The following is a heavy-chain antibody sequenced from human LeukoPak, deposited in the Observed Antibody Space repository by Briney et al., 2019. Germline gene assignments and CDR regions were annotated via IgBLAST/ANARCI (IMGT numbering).Heavy chain of an antibody. Sequence: GGSLRLSCAASGFIFDDYGMSWVRQAPGKGLEWVSGITWNGDSTSYADSVKGRFTISRDNAKNYVYLQMKNLRAEDTALYFCATRGYTGPSDSWGRGTLVTVSS. CDR2: ITWNGDST. V-gene: IGHV3-20*04. J-gene: IGHJ4*02. CDR1: GFIFDDYG. CDR3: ATRGYTGPSDS. D-gene: IGHD5-18*01.